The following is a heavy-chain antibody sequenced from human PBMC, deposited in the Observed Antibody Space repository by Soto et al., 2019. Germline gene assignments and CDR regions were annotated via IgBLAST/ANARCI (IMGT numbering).Heavy chain of an antibody. V-gene: IGHV6-1*01. CDR1: GDSLPRNCAA. D-gene: IGHD6-6*01. CDR2: TYYRSKWFN. Sequence: PSQTLSLPCAISGDSLPRNCAAWDWISQSPSRGVEWLGRTYYRSKWFNDYAVSVKSHITKNPNTAKNQFFRQLNSVTPEDTAVYYCARGDSSSSVLDYWGQGTLVTVSS. CDR3: ARGDSSSSVLDY. J-gene: IGHJ4*02.